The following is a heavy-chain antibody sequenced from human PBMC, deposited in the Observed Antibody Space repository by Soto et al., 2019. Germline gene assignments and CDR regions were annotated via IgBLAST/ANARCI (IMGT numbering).Heavy chain of an antibody. CDR3: AGSSDDGRDS. J-gene: IGHJ4*02. Sequence: EVQLVESGGGLVKPGGSLRLSCAASGFTLSSYSMNWVRQAPGKGLEWVASISSSSNYIYYVESVKGRFTISRDNAKNSLYLLMNSLRAEDTAVYYCAGSSDDGRDSWGQGTLVTVSS. CDR2: ISSSSNYI. D-gene: IGHD1-26*01. CDR1: GFTLSSYS. V-gene: IGHV3-21*01.